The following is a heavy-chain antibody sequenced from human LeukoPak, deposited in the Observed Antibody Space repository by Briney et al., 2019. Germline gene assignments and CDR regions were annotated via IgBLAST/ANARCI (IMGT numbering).Heavy chain of an antibody. V-gene: IGHV4-30-2*01. CDR1: GGSISSGGSY. D-gene: IGHD6-13*01. CDR3: AREGGPGYSSSWSEY. CDR2: IYHSGST. J-gene: IGHJ4*02. Sequence: MSSQTLSLTCTVSGGSISSGGSYWSGIRQPTGKGLEWIGYIYHSGSTYYNPSLKSRVTISVDRSKNQFSLKLSSVTAADTAVYYCAREGGPGYSSSWSEYWGQGILVTVSS.